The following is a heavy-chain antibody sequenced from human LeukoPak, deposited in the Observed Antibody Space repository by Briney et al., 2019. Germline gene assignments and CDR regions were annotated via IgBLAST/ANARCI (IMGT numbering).Heavy chain of an antibody. D-gene: IGHD3-10*01. CDR3: SFNLGSGSYAFDI. V-gene: IGHV4-39*07. CDR1: VGSISTSTYY. Sequence: SQTLSLTCTVSVGSISTSTYYWGWIRQPPGKGLEWIGSIYYGGSTYYSPSLKSRVTISLDTSKHQFSLKLSSVTAADTAVYYCSFNLGSGSYAFDIWGQGTMVTVSS. J-gene: IGHJ3*02. CDR2: IYYGGST.